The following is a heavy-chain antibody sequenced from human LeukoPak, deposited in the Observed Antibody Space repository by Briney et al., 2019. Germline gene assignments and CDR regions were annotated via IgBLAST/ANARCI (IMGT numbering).Heavy chain of an antibody. V-gene: IGHV3-48*03. D-gene: IGHD2-15*01. CDR2: ISSSGSTI. Sequence: GGSLRLSCAASGLTFSSYEMNWVRQAPGKGLEWVSYISSSGSTIYYADSVKGRFTISRDNAKNSLYLQMNSLRAEDTAVYYCARGEGYCSGGSCYSVSYFDYWGQGTLVTVSS. CDR3: ARGEGYCSGGSCYSVSYFDY. J-gene: IGHJ4*02. CDR1: GLTFSSYE.